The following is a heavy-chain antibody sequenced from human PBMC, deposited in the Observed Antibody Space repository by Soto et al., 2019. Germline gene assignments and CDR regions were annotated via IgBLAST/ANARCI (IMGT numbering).Heavy chain of an antibody. CDR2: IIPILGIA. Sequence: ASVKVSCKASGGTFSSYTISWVRQAPGQGLEWMGRIIPILGIANYAQKFQGRVTITADKSTSTAYMELSSLRSEDTAVYYCAVRHGQQLDDWYFDLWDRGTLVTVSS. CDR3: AVRHGQQLDDWYFDL. CDR1: GGTFSSYT. J-gene: IGHJ2*01. V-gene: IGHV1-69*02. D-gene: IGHD6-13*01.